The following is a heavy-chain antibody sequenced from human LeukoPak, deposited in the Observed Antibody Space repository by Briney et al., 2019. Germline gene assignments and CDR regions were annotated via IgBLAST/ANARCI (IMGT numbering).Heavy chain of an antibody. J-gene: IGHJ4*02. Sequence: SETLSLTCTVSGGSISSYYWSWIRQPPGKGLEWIGYIYYSGSTNYNPSPKSRVTISVDTSKNQFSLKLSSVTAADTAVYYCARGYYDSSAYYSADYWGQGTLVTVSS. CDR1: GGSISSYY. CDR2: IYYSGST. CDR3: ARGYYDSSAYYSADY. V-gene: IGHV4-59*01. D-gene: IGHD3-22*01.